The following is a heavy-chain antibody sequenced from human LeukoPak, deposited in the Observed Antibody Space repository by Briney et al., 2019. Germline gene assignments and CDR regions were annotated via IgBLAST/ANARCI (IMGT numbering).Heavy chain of an antibody. CDR3: ARDFWNEPSKYVDY. V-gene: IGHV3-33*01. CDR2: IWYHGNDV. D-gene: IGHD3-3*01. J-gene: IGHJ4*02. CDR1: GFTFGSYG. Sequence: GGSLRLSCSASGFTFGSYGMHWVRQAPGKGLEWVALIWYHGNDVDYADSVKGRFTISRDNFKNTLYLQMNSVRAEDTAVYFCARDFWNEPSKYVDYWDQGTLVTVSS.